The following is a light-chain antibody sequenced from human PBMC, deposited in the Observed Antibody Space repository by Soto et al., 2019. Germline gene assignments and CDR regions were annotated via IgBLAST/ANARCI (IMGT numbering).Light chain of an antibody. CDR2: SAS. CDR3: QRYYKLRA. J-gene: IGKJ1*01. CDR1: QDIGTY. V-gene: IGKV1-8*01. Sequence: AIRMTQSPSSLSASAGDRVTITCRASQDIGTYLAWYQQKPGKAPSLLIYSASTLQSGGPSGFSGSGAGTDFTLTISSLQPEDSATYYCQRYYKLRAFGQGTKVEVK.